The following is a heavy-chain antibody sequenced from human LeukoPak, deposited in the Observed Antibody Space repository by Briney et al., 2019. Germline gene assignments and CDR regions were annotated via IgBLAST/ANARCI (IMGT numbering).Heavy chain of an antibody. Sequence: PGGSLRLSCAASGFTVSSNYMSWVRQAPGKGLEWVSVIYSGGSTYYADSVKGRFTISRDNAKNSLYLQMNSLRAEDTAVYYCARAGGSYQVFDYWGQGTLVTVSS. V-gene: IGHV3-53*01. D-gene: IGHD1-26*01. CDR1: GFTVSSNY. J-gene: IGHJ4*02. CDR2: IYSGGST. CDR3: ARAGGSYQVFDY.